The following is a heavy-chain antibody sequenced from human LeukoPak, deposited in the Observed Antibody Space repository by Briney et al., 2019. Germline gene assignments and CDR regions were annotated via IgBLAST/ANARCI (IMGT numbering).Heavy chain of an antibody. CDR3: ARDTFQPGLIDS. CDR2: INDESSDI. V-gene: IGHV3-21*05. D-gene: IGHD2-2*01. J-gene: IGHJ4*02. CDR1: GFTFSLYA. Sequence: GGSLRLSCAASGFTFSLYAMNWVRQAPGKGLEWVSYINDESSDIHYAGSVRGRFAISRDDARQTLYLQLSSLRVEDTAVYYCARDTFQPGLIDSWGQGTLVTVSS.